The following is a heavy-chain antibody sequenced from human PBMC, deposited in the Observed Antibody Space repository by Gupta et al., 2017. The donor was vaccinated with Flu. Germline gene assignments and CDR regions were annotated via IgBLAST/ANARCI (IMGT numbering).Heavy chain of an antibody. V-gene: IGHV3-23*01. Sequence: EVQLLDSGGGLVQPGVSLRLSCAASGFTFSSYALNWGGQAPGKGREWVSEISGSGGSTDGADAVKGRLTIYRDKSKKTLYLKVKRLRAEEKAVYYYAKGRDGYHLMDYGGQGTMVTVSS. CDR2: ISGSGGST. D-gene: IGHD5-18*01. J-gene: IGHJ4*02. CDR3: AKGRDGYHLMDY. CDR1: GFTFSSYA.